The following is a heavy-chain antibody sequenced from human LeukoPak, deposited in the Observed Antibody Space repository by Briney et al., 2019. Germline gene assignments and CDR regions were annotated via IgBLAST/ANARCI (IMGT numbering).Heavy chain of an antibody. J-gene: IGHJ3*02. CDR1: GYSFTSYW. V-gene: IGHV5-51*01. CDR3: ARRLRYFDWLLYGGGSSGAFDI. CDR2: IYPGDSDT. D-gene: IGHD3-9*01. Sequence: GESLKISCKGSGYSFTSYWIGWVRQMPGKGLEWMGIIYPGDSDTRYSPSFQGQVTISADKSISTAYLQWSSLKASDTAMYYCARRLRYFDWLLYGGGSSGAFDIWGQGTMVTVSS.